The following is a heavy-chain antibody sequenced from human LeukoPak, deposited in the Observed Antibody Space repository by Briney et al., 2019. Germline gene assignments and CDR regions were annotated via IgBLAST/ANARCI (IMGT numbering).Heavy chain of an antibody. D-gene: IGHD4-17*01. CDR2: ISYDGSNK. J-gene: IGHJ4*02. V-gene: IGHV3-30-3*01. Sequence: GRSLRFSCAASGFTFSSYAMHWVRQAPGKGLEWVAVISYDGSNKYYADSVKGRFTISRDNSKNTLYLQMNSLRAEDTAVYYCARESDDYGDYVFDYWGQGTLVTVSS. CDR1: GFTFSSYA. CDR3: ARESDDYGDYVFDY.